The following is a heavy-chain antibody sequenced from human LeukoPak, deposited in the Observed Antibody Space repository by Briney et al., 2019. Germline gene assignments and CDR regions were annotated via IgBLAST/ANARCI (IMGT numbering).Heavy chain of an antibody. CDR1: AFSFSSYG. CDR2: IWSDGSIK. D-gene: IGHD3-22*01. Sequence: GRSPRLSCAASAFSFSSYGMHWVRQAPGKGLEWVAVIWSDGSIKFYGDSVKGRFTISRDNSKNTLYLQMDSLRAEDTAVYYCARDLGYSPDYWGQGTLVTVSS. V-gene: IGHV3-33*01. J-gene: IGHJ4*02. CDR3: ARDLGYSPDY.